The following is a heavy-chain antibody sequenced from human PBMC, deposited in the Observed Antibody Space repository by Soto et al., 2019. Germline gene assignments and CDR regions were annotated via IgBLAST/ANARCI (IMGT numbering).Heavy chain of an antibody. CDR2: ISYDGFNK. CDR1: GFTFSNFA. D-gene: IGHD3-22*01. CDR3: ARAMYERSGYTFGPFSN. V-gene: IGHV3-30-3*01. Sequence: PGGSLRLSCEASGFTFSNFALYWVRQAPGKGLEWVAVISYDGFNKYYAESVKGRFTISRDDSQNAVFLQMGSLRLEDTAVYYCARAMYERSGYTFGPFSNWGPGSAVTVSS. J-gene: IGHJ1*01.